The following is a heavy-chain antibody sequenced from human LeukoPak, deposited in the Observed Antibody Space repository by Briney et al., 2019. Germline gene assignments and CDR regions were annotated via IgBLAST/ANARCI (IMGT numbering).Heavy chain of an antibody. CDR2: ISPNNGAT. D-gene: IGHD3-10*01. J-gene: IGHJ4*02. CDR3: VRSTIGVSAY. CDR1: GYTFTDSY. Sequence: ASVKVSCKPSGYTFTDSYIHWVRQAPGVGLQWMGWISPNNGATKYAEAFQDRVTMTRDTSINTVYMELTGLTPDDTAVYYCVRSTIGVSAYWGRGTLVTVSS. V-gene: IGHV1-2*02.